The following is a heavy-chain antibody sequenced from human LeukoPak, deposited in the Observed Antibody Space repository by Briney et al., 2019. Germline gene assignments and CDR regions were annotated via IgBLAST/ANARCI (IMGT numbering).Heavy chain of an antibody. CDR2: IDYSGTT. CDR3: ARARRGSNGTFDY. CDR1: GGSISGYY. D-gene: IGHD6-13*01. V-gene: IGHV4-59*01. J-gene: IGHJ4*02. Sequence: PSETLSLTCTVSGGSISGYYWSWIRQPPGKGLEWIAYIDYSGTTMYNPSLQSRVTISVDTSKNQFSLKLTSVTAADTAVYYCARARRGSNGTFDYWGQGTLVTVSS.